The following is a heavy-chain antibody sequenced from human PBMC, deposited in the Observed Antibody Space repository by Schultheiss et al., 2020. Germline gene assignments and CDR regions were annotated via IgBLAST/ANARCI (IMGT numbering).Heavy chain of an antibody. CDR2: IKDSGST. J-gene: IGHJ4*02. V-gene: IGHV4-61*01. D-gene: IGHD5-12*01. CDR1: GGSVSSGSYY. CDR3: ARGNLRFGFSVDY. Sequence: SETLSLTCTVSGGSVSSGSYYWSWIRQPPGKGLEWIGDIKDSGSTSYNASLTSRITISVDTSKKELSLWLSSVTAADTAVYYCARGNLRFGFSVDYWGQGILVTVSS.